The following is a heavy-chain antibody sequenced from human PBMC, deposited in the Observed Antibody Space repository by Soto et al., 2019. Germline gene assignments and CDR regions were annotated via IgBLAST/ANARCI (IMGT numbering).Heavy chain of an antibody. CDR2: ISYDGSNK. Sequence: GGSLRLSCAASGFTFSSYAMHWVRQAPGKGLEWVAVISYDGSNKYYADSVKGRFTISRDNSKNTLYLQMNSLRAEDTAVYKWAKQKDPGRLNREPYFAYGAQGPLVTVPS. CDR3: AKQKDPGRLNREPYFAY. V-gene: IGHV3-30-3*02. CDR1: GFTFSSYA. J-gene: IGHJ4*02.